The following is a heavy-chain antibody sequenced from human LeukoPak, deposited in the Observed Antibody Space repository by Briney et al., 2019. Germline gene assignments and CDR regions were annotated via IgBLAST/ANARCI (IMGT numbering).Heavy chain of an antibody. D-gene: IGHD3-16*01. CDR3: TRGGSYGDF. J-gene: IGHJ4*02. Sequence: PGGSLRLSCEASGFTFRSYWMHWVRQAPGRGLVWVSSMKSDGSSRSYAESEKGRFTISRDNTKNTLYLQMSSLIAADTAVYYCTRGGSYGDFWGQGTLVTVSS. CDR1: GFTFRSYW. V-gene: IGHV3-74*01. CDR2: MKSDGSSR.